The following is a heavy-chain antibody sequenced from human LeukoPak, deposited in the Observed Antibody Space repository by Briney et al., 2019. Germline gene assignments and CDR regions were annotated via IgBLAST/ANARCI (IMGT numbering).Heavy chain of an antibody. Sequence: SETLSLTCTVSGGSISSSSYYWGWIRQPPGKGLEWFGSIYYSGSTYYNPSLKSRVTLSVDTSKNQSYLKLGSLTDADAAVYYCAGRLEPGPYWFDPWGQGTLVTVSS. CDR2: IYYSGST. V-gene: IGHV4-39*01. J-gene: IGHJ5*02. D-gene: IGHD1-1*01. CDR3: AGRLEPGPYWFDP. CDR1: GGSISSSSYY.